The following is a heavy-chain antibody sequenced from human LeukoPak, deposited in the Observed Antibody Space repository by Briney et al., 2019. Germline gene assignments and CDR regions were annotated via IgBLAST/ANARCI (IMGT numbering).Heavy chain of an antibody. V-gene: IGHV4-4*02. CDR1: GGSISSSNW. Sequence: PSGTLSLTCAVSGGSISSSNWWSWVRQPPGKGLEWIGEICHSGSTNYNPSLKSRVTISVDKSKNQFSLKLSSVTAADTAVYYCATRKYYDFWSGYYDYYYGMDVWGQGTTVTVSS. CDR3: ATRKYYDFWSGYYDYYYGMDV. CDR2: ICHSGST. D-gene: IGHD3-3*01. J-gene: IGHJ6*02.